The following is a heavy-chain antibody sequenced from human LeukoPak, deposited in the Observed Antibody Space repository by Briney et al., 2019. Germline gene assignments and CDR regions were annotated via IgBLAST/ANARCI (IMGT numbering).Heavy chain of an antibody. D-gene: IGHD6-6*01. CDR1: GDSVSSNSAA. Sequence: SQTLSLTCALSGDSVSSNSAAWNWIRQSPSRGLEWLGRTYYRSKWYNDYAVSVKSRITINPDTSKNQFSLQLNSVTPEDTAVYYCARDRPDASARGDYFDYWGQGTLVTVSS. J-gene: IGHJ4*02. V-gene: IGHV6-1*01. CDR3: ARDRPDASARGDYFDY. CDR2: TYYRSKWYN.